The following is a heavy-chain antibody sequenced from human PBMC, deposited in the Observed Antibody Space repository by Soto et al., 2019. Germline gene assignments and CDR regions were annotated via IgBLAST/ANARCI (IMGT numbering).Heavy chain of an antibody. CDR1: GFTFSSYA. CDR3: AKDLHANGWYYFDN. Sequence: GGSLRLSCAASGFTFSSYALSWVRQAPEKGQEWVSGISATGASTYYADSVKGRFTISRDNSQNTLFLQMNSLRADDTALYFCAKDLHANGWYYFDNWGQGTLVTVSS. D-gene: IGHD2-8*01. CDR2: ISATGAST. V-gene: IGHV3-23*01. J-gene: IGHJ4*02.